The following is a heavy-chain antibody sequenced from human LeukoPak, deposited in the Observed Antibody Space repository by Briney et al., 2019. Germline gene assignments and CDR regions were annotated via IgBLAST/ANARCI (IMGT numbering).Heavy chain of an antibody. Sequence: PSETLSLTCTVSGGSISSGDYYWSWIRQPPGTGLEWIGYIYYSGSTYYNPSLKSRVTISVDTSKNQFSLKLSSVTAADTAMYYCARDAWVASRAGGYVIWGQGTLVTVSS. J-gene: IGHJ4*02. CDR3: ARDAWVASRAGGYVI. D-gene: IGHD5-12*01. V-gene: IGHV4-30-4*08. CDR2: IYYSGST. CDR1: GGSISSGDYY.